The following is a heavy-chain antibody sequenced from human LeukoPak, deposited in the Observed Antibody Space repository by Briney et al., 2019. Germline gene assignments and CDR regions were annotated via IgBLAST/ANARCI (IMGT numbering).Heavy chain of an antibody. CDR1: GYSFTSYW. D-gene: IGHD2-2*01. CDR3: ASRATIVVVPADKSYYYYGMDV. V-gene: IGHV5-10-1*01. CDR2: IDPSDSYT. J-gene: IGHJ6*02. Sequence: GESLRISCKGSGYSFTSYWISWVRQMPGEGLEWMGRIDPSDSYTNYSPSFQGHVTISADKSISTAYLQWSSLKASDTAMYYCASRATIVVVPADKSYYYYGMDVWGQGTTVTVSS.